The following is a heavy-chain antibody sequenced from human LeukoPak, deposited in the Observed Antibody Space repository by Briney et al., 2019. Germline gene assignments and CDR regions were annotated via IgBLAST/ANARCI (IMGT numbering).Heavy chain of an antibody. D-gene: IGHD6-13*01. CDR2: INHSGST. CDR3: ANLAAAGVYYYYYMDV. V-gene: IGHV4-34*01. J-gene: IGHJ6*03. CDR1: GGSFSGYY. Sequence: PSETLSLTCAVYGGSFSGYYWSWIRQPPGKGLEWIGEINHSGSTNYNPSLKSRVTISVDTSKNQFSLKLSSVTAADTAVYYCANLAAAGVYYYYYMDVWGKGTTVTVSS.